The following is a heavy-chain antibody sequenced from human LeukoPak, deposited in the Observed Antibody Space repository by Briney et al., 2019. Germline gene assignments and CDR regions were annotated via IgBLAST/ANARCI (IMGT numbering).Heavy chain of an antibody. CDR1: GFTFSSYA. D-gene: IGHD5-18*01. J-gene: IGHJ4*02. CDR3: ARDRRGYSYGYDFDY. V-gene: IGHV3-30-3*01. CDR2: ISYDGSNK. Sequence: PGGSLRLSCAASGFTFSSYAMHWVRQAPGKGLEWVAVISYDGSNKYYADSVKGRFTISRDNSKNTLYLQMNSLRAEDTAVYYCARDRRGYSYGYDFDYWGQGTLVTVSS.